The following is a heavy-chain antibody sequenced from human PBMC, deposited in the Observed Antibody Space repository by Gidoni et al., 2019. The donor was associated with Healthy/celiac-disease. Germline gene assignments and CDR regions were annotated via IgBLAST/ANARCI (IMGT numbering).Heavy chain of an antibody. CDR3: AKERPDYGSGREYYYYYMDV. CDR2: ISGSGGST. V-gene: IGHV3-23*04. J-gene: IGHJ6*03. CDR1: GFTFSSYA. D-gene: IGHD3-10*01. Sequence: EVQLVESGGGLVQPGGSLRLSCAASGFTFSSYAIIWVRQAPGKGLEWVSAISGSGGSTYYADSVKGRFTISRDNSKNTLYLQMNSLRAEDTAVYYCAKERPDYGSGREYYYYYMDVWGKGTTVTVSS.